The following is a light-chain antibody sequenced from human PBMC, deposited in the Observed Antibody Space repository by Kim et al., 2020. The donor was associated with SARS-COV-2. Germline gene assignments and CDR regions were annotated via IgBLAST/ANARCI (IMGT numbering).Light chain of an antibody. CDR1: QTISTY. CDR3: QQSYKSPHT. J-gene: IGKJ2*01. CDR2: GAS. V-gene: IGKV1-39*01. Sequence: SASVGDRVTITCRAGQTISTYLNWYQQKPGKAPNLLIYGASSLQSGVPSRFSGSGSGTDFTLTINSLHLEDFATYYCQQSYKSPHTFGQGTKLEI.